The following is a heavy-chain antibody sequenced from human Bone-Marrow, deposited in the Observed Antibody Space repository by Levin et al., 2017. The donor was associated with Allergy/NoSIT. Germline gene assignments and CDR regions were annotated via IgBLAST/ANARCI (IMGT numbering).Heavy chain of an antibody. CDR2: ISYDGTDK. CDR1: GFTFSGHS. V-gene: IGHV3-30*18. D-gene: IGHD1-26*01. CDR3: AKDRRAYSGSPDY. J-gene: IGHJ4*02. Sequence: SCAASGFTFSGHSMHWVRQAPDKGLEWVAVISYDGTDKYYADSVKGRFAISRDNSKNTLYLEMNSLRPEDTAVYYCAKDRRAYSGSPDYWGQGTLVTVSS.